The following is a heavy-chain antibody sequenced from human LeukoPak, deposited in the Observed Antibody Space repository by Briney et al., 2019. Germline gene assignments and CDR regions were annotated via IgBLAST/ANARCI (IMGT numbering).Heavy chain of an antibody. J-gene: IGHJ4*02. CDR2: ISSSSSTI. CDR1: GFTFSSYS. V-gene: IGHV3-48*01. CDR3: VRDLDSVAFF. Sequence: GGSLRLSCAASGFTFSSYSMKWVRQAPGKGLEWVSYISSSSSTIYYADSVKGRFTISRDNDKNSLYLQMNSLRAEDTAVYYCVRDLDSVAFFWGQGTLVTVSS. D-gene: IGHD2-21*01.